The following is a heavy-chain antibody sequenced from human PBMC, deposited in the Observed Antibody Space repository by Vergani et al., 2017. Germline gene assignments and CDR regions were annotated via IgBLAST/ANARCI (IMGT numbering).Heavy chain of an antibody. D-gene: IGHD6-13*01. J-gene: IGHJ5*02. Sequence: QVTLKESGPVLVKPTETLTLTCTVSGFSLSNARMGVSWIRQPPGKALECLAYIFSNDEKSYSTSLKSRLTISKDTSKSQVVLTMTNMDPVDTATYYCARTRGSSWYRAYNWFDPWGQGTLVTVSS. CDR1: GFSLSNARMG. CDR3: ARTRGSSWYRAYNWFDP. V-gene: IGHV2-26*01. CDR2: IFSNDEK.